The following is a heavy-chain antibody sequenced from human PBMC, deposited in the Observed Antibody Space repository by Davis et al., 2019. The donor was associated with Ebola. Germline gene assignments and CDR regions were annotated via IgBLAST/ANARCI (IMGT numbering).Heavy chain of an antibody. CDR1: GYTFTNYG. CDR3: ARAQFPTTSDH. CDR2: INPHNGNT. V-gene: IGHV1-18*04. Sequence: ASVKVSCKTSGYTFTNYGITWVRQAPGQGLEWMGWINPHNGNTNYAQSVQGRVTMTTDTATTTAYMEVGSLRSDDTAVYYCARAQFPTTSDHWGQGTLVTVSS. J-gene: IGHJ4*02. D-gene: IGHD1-1*01.